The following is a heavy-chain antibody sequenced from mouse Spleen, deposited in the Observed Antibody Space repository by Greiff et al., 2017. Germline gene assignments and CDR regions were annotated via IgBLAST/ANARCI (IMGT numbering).Heavy chain of an antibody. CDR2: ISSGSSTI. CDR3: ARAGNYGNYVWYFDV. D-gene: IGHD2-1*01. J-gene: IGHJ1*01. Sequence: EVKLMESGGGLVKPGGSLKLSCAASGFTFSDYGMHWVRQAPEKGLEWVAYISSGSSTIYYADTVKGRFTISRDNAKNTLFLQMTSLRSEDTAMYYCARAGNYGNYVWYFDVWGAGTTVTVSS. V-gene: IGHV5-17*01. CDR1: GFTFSDYG.